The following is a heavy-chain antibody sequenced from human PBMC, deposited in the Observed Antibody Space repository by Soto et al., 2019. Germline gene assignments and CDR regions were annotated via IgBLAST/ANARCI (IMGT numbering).Heavy chain of an antibody. Sequence: GASVKVSCKTSGFMFTSSAVQWVRQARGQRLEWIGWLVVGSGNTHYAQHFQERVTLTRDMSTGTAYMELSSLRSEDTAVYYCARGGRDGYIWHYWGQGTLVTVSS. CDR2: LVVGSGNT. V-gene: IGHV1-58*01. D-gene: IGHD3-16*01. J-gene: IGHJ4*02. CDR3: ARGGRDGYIWHY. CDR1: GFMFTSSA.